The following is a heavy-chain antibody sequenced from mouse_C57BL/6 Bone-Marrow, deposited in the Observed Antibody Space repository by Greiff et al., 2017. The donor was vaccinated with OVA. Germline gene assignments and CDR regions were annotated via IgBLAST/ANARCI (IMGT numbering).Heavy chain of an antibody. Sequence: LVESGPELVKPGASVKISCKASGYSFTDYNMNWVKQSHGKSLEWIGVINPNYGTTSYNQKFKGKATLTVDQSSSTAYMQINSLTSEDSAVYYCARLGDYYGSVYWYFDVWGTGTTVTVSS. CDR3: ARLGDYYGSVYWYFDV. CDR1: GYSFTDYN. D-gene: IGHD1-1*01. V-gene: IGHV1-39*01. CDR2: INPNYGTT. J-gene: IGHJ1*03.